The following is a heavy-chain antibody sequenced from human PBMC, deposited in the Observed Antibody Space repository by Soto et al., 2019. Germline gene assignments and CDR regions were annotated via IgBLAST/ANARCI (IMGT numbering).Heavy chain of an antibody. CDR2: IYHSGST. J-gene: IGHJ5*02. Sequence: SETLSLTCAVSGGSISSGGYSWSWIRQPPGKGLEWIGYIYHSGSTYYNPSLKSRVTISIDRSKNQFSLKLSSVTAADTAVYHCARVLGPWGQGTLVTVSS. CDR1: GGSISSGGYS. D-gene: IGHD6-13*01. V-gene: IGHV4-30-2*01. CDR3: ARVLGP.